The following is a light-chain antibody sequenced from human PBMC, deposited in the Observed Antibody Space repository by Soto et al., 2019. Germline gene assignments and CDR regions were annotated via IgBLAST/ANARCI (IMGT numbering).Light chain of an antibody. V-gene: IGKV3-15*01. CDR3: QQYNNWPRT. Sequence: EIVVTQSPDTLSVSPGERATLSCRARQSVSSSLAWYQQKPGQAPRLLIYGASTRATGIPARFSGSGSGTGFTLTISSLQSEDFAVYYCQQYNNWPRTFGQGTKVEIK. CDR2: GAS. J-gene: IGKJ1*01. CDR1: QSVSSS.